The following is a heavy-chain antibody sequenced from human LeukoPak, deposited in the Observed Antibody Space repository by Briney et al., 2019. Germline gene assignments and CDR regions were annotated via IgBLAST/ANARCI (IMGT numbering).Heavy chain of an antibody. D-gene: IGHD6-13*01. V-gene: IGHV3-30-3*01. J-gene: IGHJ4*02. CDR3: AREGIDAAGSH. CDR2: ISYDGSNK. CDR1: GFTFSSYA. Sequence: PGGSLRLSCAASGFTFSSYAMHWVRQAPGKGLEWVAVISYDGSNKYYADSVKGRFTISRDNSKNTLYLQMNSLRAEDTAVYYCAREGIDAAGSHWGQGTLVTVSS.